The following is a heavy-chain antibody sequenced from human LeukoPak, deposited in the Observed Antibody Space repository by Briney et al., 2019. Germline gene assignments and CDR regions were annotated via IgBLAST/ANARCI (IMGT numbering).Heavy chain of an antibody. V-gene: IGHV4-4*02. J-gene: IGHJ6*03. CDR1: GGSISSSNW. CDR2: IYHSGST. D-gene: IGHD3-10*01. Sequence: SGTLSLTCAVSGGSISSSNWWSWVRQPPGKGLEWIGEIYHSGSTNYNPSLKSRVTISVDKSKNQFSLKLSSVTAADTAVYYCARRLRYYGSGSYPYYYYYMDVWGKGTTVTVSS. CDR3: ARRLRYYGSGSYPYYYYYMDV.